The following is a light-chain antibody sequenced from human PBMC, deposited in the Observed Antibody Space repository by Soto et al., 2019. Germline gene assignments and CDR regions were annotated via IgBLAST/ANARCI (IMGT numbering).Light chain of an antibody. Sequence: ETVLTQSPGTLSLSPGERATLFCRASQSVSSNYLAWYQQKPGQAPRLLTYGESSRATGIPDRFSGSGSGTDFTLTISRLEPEDFAVYYCQQHGSSPPSWTFGQGTKVEIK. CDR2: GES. V-gene: IGKV3-20*01. CDR3: QQHGSSPPSWT. CDR1: QSVSSNY. J-gene: IGKJ1*01.